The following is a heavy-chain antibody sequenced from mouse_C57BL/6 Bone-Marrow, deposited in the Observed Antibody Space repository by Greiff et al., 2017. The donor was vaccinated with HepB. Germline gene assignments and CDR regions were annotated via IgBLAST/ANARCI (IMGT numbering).Heavy chain of an antibody. D-gene: IGHD3-2*02. V-gene: IGHV1-76*01. Sequence: VHLVESGAELVRTGASVKLSCKASGYTFTDYYINWVKQRPGQGLEWIARIYPGSGNTYYNEKFKGKATLTAEKSSSTAYMQLSSLTSEASAVYFCARSGVDYWGQGTSVTVSS. CDR2: IYPGSGNT. CDR3: ARSGVDY. J-gene: IGHJ4*01. CDR1: GYTFTDYY.